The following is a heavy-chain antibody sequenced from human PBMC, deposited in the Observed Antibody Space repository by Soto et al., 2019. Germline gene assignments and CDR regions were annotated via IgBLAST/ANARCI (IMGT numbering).Heavy chain of an antibody. J-gene: IGHJ5*02. D-gene: IGHD6-19*01. V-gene: IGHV4-34*01. Sequence: VYAGSLSGYYWSWIRQPPGKGLEWIGEINHSGSTNYNPSLQSRVTISVDTSKNQFSLKLNSVTAADTAVYYCAREGMKWLATKWLDLWGQGTLVTVAS. CDR1: AGSLSGYY. CDR3: AREGMKWLATKWLDL. CDR2: INHSGST.